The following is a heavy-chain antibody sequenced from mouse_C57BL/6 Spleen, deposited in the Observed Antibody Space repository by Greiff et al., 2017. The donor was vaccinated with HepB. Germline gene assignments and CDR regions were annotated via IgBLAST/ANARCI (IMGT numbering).Heavy chain of an antibody. CDR1: GYTFTDYN. Sequence: EVQRVESGPELVKPGASVKMSCKASGYTFTDYNMHWVKQSHGKSLEWIGYINPNNGGTSYNQKFKGKATLTVNKSSSTAYMELRSLTSEDSAVYDCARPPLGSYWFAYWGQGTLVTVSA. D-gene: IGHD1-1*02. V-gene: IGHV1-22*01. CDR3: ARPPLGSYWFAY. CDR2: INPNNGGT. J-gene: IGHJ3*01.